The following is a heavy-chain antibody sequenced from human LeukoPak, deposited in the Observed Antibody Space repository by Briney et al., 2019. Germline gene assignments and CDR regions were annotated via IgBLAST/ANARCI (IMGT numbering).Heavy chain of an antibody. D-gene: IGHD2-2*01. V-gene: IGHV1-2*06. J-gene: IGHJ3*02. CDR1: GYTFTGYY. Sequence: ASVKVSCKASGYTFTGYYMHWVRQAPGQGLDWMGRVNPNTGGTNYAQKFQGRVTMSRDTSISTAYMELSRLRSDDTAVYYCAMHQYPHDAFDIWCQWKMVTVSS. CDR2: VNPNTGGT. CDR3: AMHQYPHDAFDI.